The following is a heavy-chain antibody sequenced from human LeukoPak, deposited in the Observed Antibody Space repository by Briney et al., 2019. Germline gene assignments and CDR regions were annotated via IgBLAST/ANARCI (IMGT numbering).Heavy chain of an antibody. CDR3: ARARLGELSLYDY. J-gene: IGHJ4*02. D-gene: IGHD3-16*02. V-gene: IGHV3-64*01. CDR1: GYTFSSYA. Sequence: PGGSLRLSCAASGYTFSSYAMHWVRQAPGKGLEYVSAISSNGGSTYYANSVKGRFTISRDNSKNTLYLQMGSLRAEDMAVYYCARARLGELSLYDYWGQGTLVTVSS. CDR2: ISSNGGST.